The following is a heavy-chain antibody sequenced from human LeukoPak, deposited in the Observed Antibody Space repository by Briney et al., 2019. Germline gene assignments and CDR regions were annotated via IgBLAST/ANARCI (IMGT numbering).Heavy chain of an antibody. CDR3: ARDPGFDY. CDR2: ISAYNGDT. CDR1: GYTFTSYD. V-gene: IGHV1-18*01. Sequence: VASVKVSCKASGYTFTSYDINWVRQATGQGLEWMGWISAYNGDTNYAQKLQGRVTTTTDTSTSTAYMEVRSLTSDDTAVYYCARDPGFDYWGQGTLVTVSS. J-gene: IGHJ4*02. D-gene: IGHD7-27*01.